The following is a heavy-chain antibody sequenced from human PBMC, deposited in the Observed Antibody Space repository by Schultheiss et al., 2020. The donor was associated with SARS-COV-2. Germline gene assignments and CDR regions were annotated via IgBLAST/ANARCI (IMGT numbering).Heavy chain of an antibody. V-gene: IGHV3-48*03. CDR3: ARRGNYYDSSGYYY. CDR2: ISSSGSTI. D-gene: IGHD3-22*01. J-gene: IGHJ4*02. CDR1: GFTFSSYE. Sequence: GGSLRLSCAASGFTFSSYEMNWVRQAPGKGLEWVSYISSSGSTIYYADSVKGRFTISRDNAKNSLYLQMNSLRAEDTAVYYCARRGNYYDSSGYYYWGQGTLVTVSS.